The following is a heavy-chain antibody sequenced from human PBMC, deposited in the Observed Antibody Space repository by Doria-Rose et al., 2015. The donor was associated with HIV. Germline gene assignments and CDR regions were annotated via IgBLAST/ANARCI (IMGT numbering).Heavy chain of an antibody. D-gene: IGHD4-17*01. Sequence: AGLLKPSETLSLTCAVYGGSFSGYYWTWIRQSPGKGLEWIGEINHGGSTNYNPSLKSRVTISLDMSKNQFSLKVTSVTAADTAVYYCARGPSDFGDYVAFQHWGQGTLVIVSS. V-gene: IGHV4-34*01. J-gene: IGHJ1*01. CDR1: GGSFSGYY. CDR3: ARGPSDFGDYVAFQH. CDR2: INHGGST.